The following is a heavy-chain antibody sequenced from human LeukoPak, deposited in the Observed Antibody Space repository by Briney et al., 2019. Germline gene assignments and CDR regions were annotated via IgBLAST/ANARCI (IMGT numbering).Heavy chain of an antibody. D-gene: IGHD5-12*01. CDR1: GGSISSSSYY. V-gene: IGHV4-39*02. Sequence: SETLSLTCTVPGGSISSSSYYWCWIRQPPGKWLEWIGNMYYSASTYYNPSLKSRVTICVDTSKTHFYLKLSSVTAAETAVYYCARRRGYDHFDYWGQGTLVTVSS. J-gene: IGHJ4*02. CDR3: ARRRGYDHFDY. CDR2: MYYSAST.